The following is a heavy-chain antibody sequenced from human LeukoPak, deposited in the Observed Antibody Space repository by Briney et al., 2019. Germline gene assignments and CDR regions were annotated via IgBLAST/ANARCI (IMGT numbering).Heavy chain of an antibody. J-gene: IGHJ6*02. CDR2: MNPNSGNT. Sequence: GASVKVSCKASGYTFTSYDINWVRQATGQGLEWMGWMNPNSGNTGYAQKFQGRVTMTRNTSISTAYMELSSLRSEDTAVYYCARRGYNWNDVYYYYGMDVWGQGTTVTVSS. D-gene: IGHD1-1*01. CDR3: ARRGYNWNDVYYYYGMDV. CDR1: GYTFTSYD. V-gene: IGHV1-8*01.